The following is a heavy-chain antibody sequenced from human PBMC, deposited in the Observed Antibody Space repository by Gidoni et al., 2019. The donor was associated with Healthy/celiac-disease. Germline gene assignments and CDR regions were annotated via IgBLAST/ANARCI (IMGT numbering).Heavy chain of an antibody. J-gene: IGHJ4*02. CDR2: IYHSGST. Sequence: QVQLPESRPGLVKPSETLSLTCAVSGYSISSGYYWGWLRQPPGKGLEWIGSIYHSGSTYYNPSLKSRVAISVDTSKNQFSLKLSSVAAADTAVYYCASGGGSSSWYYFDYWGQGTLVTVSS. V-gene: IGHV4-38-2*01. CDR1: GYSISSGYY. D-gene: IGHD6-13*01. CDR3: ASGGGSSSWYYFDY.